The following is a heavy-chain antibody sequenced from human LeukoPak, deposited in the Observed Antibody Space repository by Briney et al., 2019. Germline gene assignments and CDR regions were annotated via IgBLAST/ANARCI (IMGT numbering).Heavy chain of an antibody. Sequence: GGSLRLSCAASGFTFSSYVMSWVRQAPGKGLEWVSGISGSGGSTYYADSVKGRFTISRDNSKNTLYLQMNSLRAEVTAVYYCATTLLRASTYMDVWGKGTTVTVSS. CDR2: ISGSGGST. CDR1: GFTFSSYV. CDR3: ATTLLRASTYMDV. V-gene: IGHV3-23*01. D-gene: IGHD1-1*01. J-gene: IGHJ6*03.